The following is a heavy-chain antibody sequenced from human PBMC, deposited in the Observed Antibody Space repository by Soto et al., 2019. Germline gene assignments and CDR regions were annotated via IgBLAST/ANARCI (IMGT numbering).Heavy chain of an antibody. CDR3: ARDPNYYGSGSYDAFDI. V-gene: IGHV1-18*04. J-gene: IGHJ3*02. CDR2: ISAYNSNT. Sequence: QVQLVQSGAEVKKPGASVKVSCKASGYTFTSYGISWVRQAPGQGLEWMGWISAYNSNTNYAQKLQGRVTMTTDTSTSTAYMELRSLRSDDTAVYYCARDPNYYGSGSYDAFDIWGQGTMVTVSS. CDR1: GYTFTSYG. D-gene: IGHD3-10*01.